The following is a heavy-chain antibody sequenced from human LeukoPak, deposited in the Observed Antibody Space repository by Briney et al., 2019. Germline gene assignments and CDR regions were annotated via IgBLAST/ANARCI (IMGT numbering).Heavy chain of an antibody. J-gene: IGHJ3*02. D-gene: IGHD5-12*01. CDR1: GVTFSTYS. Sequence: GGSLRLSCAASGVTFSTYSMIWVRQAPGKGLEWVSAISGSGFRTYFADFVKGRFAISRDNSKNTLYLQMNSLRAEDTAVYYCAKGLYSGYDLEGDAFDIWGQGTMVTVSS. V-gene: IGHV3-23*01. CDR2: ISGSGFRT. CDR3: AKGLYSGYDLEGDAFDI.